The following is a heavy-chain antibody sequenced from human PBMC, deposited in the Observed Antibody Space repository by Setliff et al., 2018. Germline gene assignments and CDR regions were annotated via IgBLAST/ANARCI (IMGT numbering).Heavy chain of an antibody. D-gene: IGHD1-26*01. CDR3: ARRIRSGSYWSGAFDI. J-gene: IGHJ3*02. Sequence: NPSETLSLTCTVSGGSISSSSYYWGWIRQPSGKGLEWIGSIYYSGSTYYNPSLKSRVTISVDTSKNQFSLKLSSVTAADTAVYHCARRIRSGSYWSGAFDIWGQGTMVTVSS. CDR2: IYYSGST. V-gene: IGHV4-39*01. CDR1: GGSISSSSYY.